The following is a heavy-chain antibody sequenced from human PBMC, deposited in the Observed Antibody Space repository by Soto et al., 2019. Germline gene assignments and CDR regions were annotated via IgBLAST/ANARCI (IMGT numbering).Heavy chain of an antibody. Sequence: GESLKISYKGSGYSFTSYWISWVRQMPGKGLEWMGRIDPSDSYTNYSPSFQGHVTISADKSISTAYLQWSSLKASDTAMYYCARQTLVDTAMVPFDYWGQGTLVTVSS. CDR2: IDPSDSYT. J-gene: IGHJ4*02. CDR1: GYSFTSYW. D-gene: IGHD5-18*01. V-gene: IGHV5-10-1*01. CDR3: ARQTLVDTAMVPFDY.